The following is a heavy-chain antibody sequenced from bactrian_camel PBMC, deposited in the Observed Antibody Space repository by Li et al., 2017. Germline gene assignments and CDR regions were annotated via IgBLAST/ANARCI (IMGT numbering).Heavy chain of an antibody. J-gene: IGHJ4*01. Sequence: SLTLSCVASGNTYSTYTMGWFRQAPGKEREGVAAIDNDGVTAYADFVKGRFTISQDSAKNTLYLQMNSLKTEDAAMYYCAADPRPCSVVGQRLHDHGYSGRGTQVTV. CDR1: GNTYSTYT. V-gene: IGHV3S57*01. D-gene: IGHD2*01. CDR2: IDNDGVT.